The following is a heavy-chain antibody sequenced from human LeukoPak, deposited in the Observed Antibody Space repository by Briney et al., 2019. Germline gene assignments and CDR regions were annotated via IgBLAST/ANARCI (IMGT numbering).Heavy chain of an antibody. J-gene: IGHJ4*02. Sequence: PGGSLRLSCAASGFTFSSYAMSWVRQAPWKGLEWVSAISGSGGSTYYADSVKGRFTISRDNSKNTLYLQMNSLRAEDTAVYYCAKDRQQWLHTHGLDYWGQGTLVTVSS. CDR1: GFTFSSYA. V-gene: IGHV3-23*01. CDR2: ISGSGGST. D-gene: IGHD6-19*01. CDR3: AKDRQQWLHTHGLDY.